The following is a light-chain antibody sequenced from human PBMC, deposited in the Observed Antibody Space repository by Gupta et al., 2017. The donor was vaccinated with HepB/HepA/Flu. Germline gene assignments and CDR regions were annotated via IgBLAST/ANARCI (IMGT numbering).Light chain of an antibody. CDR2: EPS. Sequence: EIVLTRSPGTLAMPPGEAGTLSCRASQSVSSRRLACYQQKAGLTPRLLIYEPSNSITENPHRFSGSGSGTDFTLTISRLEPEDFAVYYCLQDGSSLKRFGQGTKLEI. CDR1: QSVSSRR. V-gene: IGKV3-20*01. CDR3: LQDGSSLKR. J-gene: IGKJ1*01.